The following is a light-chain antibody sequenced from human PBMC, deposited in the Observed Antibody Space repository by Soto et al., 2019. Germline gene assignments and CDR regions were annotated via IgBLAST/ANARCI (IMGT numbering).Light chain of an antibody. CDR2: DVS. J-gene: IGLJ1*01. V-gene: IGLV2-14*03. Sequence: QSALTQPASVSGSPGQSIAISCTGTSIDVGAYNAVSWYQHHPGKAPKLMIYDVSNRPSGVSDRFSGCKSGNTASLTISGLRPEDEADYYCSSYTPSGTYVFGTGTKVPVL. CDR3: SSYTPSGTYV. CDR1: SIDVGAYNA.